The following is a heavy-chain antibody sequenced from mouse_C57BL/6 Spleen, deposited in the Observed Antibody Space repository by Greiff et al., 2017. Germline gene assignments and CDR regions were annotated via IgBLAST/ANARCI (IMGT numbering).Heavy chain of an antibody. Sequence: QVQLQQSGAELVRPGTSVKMSCKASGYTFTNYWIGWAKQRPGHGLEWIGDIYPGGGYTNYNEKFKGKGTLTADKSSSTAYMQFSSLTSEDSAIYYCARKGRTAQATYYFDYWGQGTTLTVSS. CDR1: GYTFTNYW. CDR2: IYPGGGYT. D-gene: IGHD3-2*02. CDR3: ARKGRTAQATYYFDY. V-gene: IGHV1-63*01. J-gene: IGHJ2*01.